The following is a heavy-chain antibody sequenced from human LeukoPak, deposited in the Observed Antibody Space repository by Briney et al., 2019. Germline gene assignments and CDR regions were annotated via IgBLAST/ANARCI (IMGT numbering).Heavy chain of an antibody. Sequence: SETLSLTCTVPGDSITSTYWSWIRHPPGKGLEYLGYIYYNADTNYNPSLRGRLTLSLDMSKNHFSLKLTSVTAADTAVYFCAKTARVPYYWGQGILVTVSS. V-gene: IGHV4-59*08. CDR3: AKTARVPYY. D-gene: IGHD3-16*01. CDR1: GDSITSTY. CDR2: IYYNADT. J-gene: IGHJ4*02.